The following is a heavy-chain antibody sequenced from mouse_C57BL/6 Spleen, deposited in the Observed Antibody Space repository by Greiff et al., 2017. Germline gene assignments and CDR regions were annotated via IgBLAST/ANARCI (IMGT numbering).Heavy chain of an antibody. CDR1: GFDFRSYW. J-gene: IGHJ3*01. Sequence: EVQLQQSGAGLVQPGASLKLSCAASGFDFRSYWMRWVRQAPGQGLEWIGEINPDNSTTNYAQSLKDKFIITRDNSNNTLYLQLSKVRSEDTAVYDCATGSLFAYWGQGTMVTVSA. D-gene: IGHD6-2*01. CDR2: INPDNSTT. CDR3: ATGSLFAY. V-gene: IGHV4-1*01.